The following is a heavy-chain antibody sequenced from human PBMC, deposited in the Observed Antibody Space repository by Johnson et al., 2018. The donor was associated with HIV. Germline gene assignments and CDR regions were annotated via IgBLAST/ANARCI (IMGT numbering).Heavy chain of an antibody. CDR2: ITYDGTNK. V-gene: IGHV3-30*18. CDR1: GFTFSNYA. J-gene: IGHJ3*02. D-gene: IGHD6-13*01. Sequence: QVQLVESGGGVVQPGRSLRLSCTASGFTFSNYAIHWVRQAPGKGLEWVAGITYDGTNKYYADSVKGRFTLSRDNSKNTLDLQMNGLRAEDTAVYYCAKSIAAAGTNAFDIWGQGTMVTVSS. CDR3: AKSIAAAGTNAFDI.